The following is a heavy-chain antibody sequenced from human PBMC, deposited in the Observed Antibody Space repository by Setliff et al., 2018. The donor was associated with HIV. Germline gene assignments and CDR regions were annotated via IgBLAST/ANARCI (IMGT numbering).Heavy chain of an antibody. D-gene: IGHD3-22*01. J-gene: IGHJ4*02. CDR1: GYIFINYG. CDR3: VRDDNYFDTTGYYPYFDY. CDR2: IAGHNGDT. V-gene: IGHV1-18*01. Sequence: ASVKVSCKASGYIFINYGISWVRQAPGQGLEWMGWIAGHNGDTKYDQMLQGRVTVAADISTSTVYMELGSLRSDDTAMYYCVRDDNYFDTTGYYPYFDYWGQGTQVTVSS.